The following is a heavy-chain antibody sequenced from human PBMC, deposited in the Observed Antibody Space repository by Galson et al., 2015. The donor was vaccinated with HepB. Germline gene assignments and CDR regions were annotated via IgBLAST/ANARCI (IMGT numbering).Heavy chain of an antibody. J-gene: IGHJ6*03. D-gene: IGHD4-17*01. Sequence: SLRLSCAASGFTFSGSAMHWVRQASGKGLEWVGRIRSKANSYATAYAASVKGRFTISRDDSKNTAYLQMNSLKTEGTAVYYCTRDYGDYGLYYYYYMDVWGKGTTVTVSS. CDR1: GFTFSGSA. V-gene: IGHV3-73*01. CDR2: IRSKANSYAT. CDR3: TRDYGDYGLYYYYYMDV.